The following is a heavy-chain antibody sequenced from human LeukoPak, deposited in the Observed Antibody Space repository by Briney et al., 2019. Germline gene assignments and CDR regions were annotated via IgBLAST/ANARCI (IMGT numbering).Heavy chain of an antibody. J-gene: IGHJ4*02. V-gene: IGHV4-59*08. CDR3: ASGSYYFDY. CDR1: GGSIRXXX. D-gene: IGHD1-26*01. Sequence: SETLSLTCXVSGGSIRXXXXXXXXXPXXXXLXWIXXIYYSGSXXXXXSLXSRAXXXXXXXKNQFSLKLSSVTAADTAVYYCASGSYYFDYWGQGTLVTVSS. CDR2: IYYSGSX.